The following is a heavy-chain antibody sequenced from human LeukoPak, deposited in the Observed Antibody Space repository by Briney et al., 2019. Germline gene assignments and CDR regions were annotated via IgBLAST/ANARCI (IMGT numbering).Heavy chain of an antibody. Sequence: ASVKVSCKASGYTFTGYYMHWVRQAPGQGLEWMGWINPNSGGTNYAQKFQGRVTMTRDTSISTAYMELSRLRSDDTAVYYCARVAGNTGLGAFDIWGQGTMVTVSS. J-gene: IGHJ3*02. CDR1: GYTFTGYY. CDR2: INPNSGGT. CDR3: ARVAGNTGLGAFDI. V-gene: IGHV1-2*02. D-gene: IGHD4-23*01.